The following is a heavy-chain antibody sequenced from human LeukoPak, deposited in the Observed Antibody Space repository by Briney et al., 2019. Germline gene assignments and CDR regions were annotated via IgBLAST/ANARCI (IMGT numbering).Heavy chain of an antibody. Sequence: GESLKISCKGSGYSFTSYWIGWVRQMPGKGLEWMGIIYPGDSDTRYSPSFQGQVTISADKSISTAYLQWSSLKASDTAIYYCARRSIAARPGYNWFDPWGQGTLVTVSS. CDR1: GYSFTSYW. CDR2: IYPGDSDT. J-gene: IGHJ5*02. V-gene: IGHV5-51*01. D-gene: IGHD6-6*01. CDR3: ARRSIAARPGYNWFDP.